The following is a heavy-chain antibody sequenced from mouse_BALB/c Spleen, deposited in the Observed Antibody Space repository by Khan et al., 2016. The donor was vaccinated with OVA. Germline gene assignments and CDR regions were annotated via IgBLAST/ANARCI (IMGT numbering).Heavy chain of an antibody. CDR2: INTYTGEP. Sequence: QIQLVQSGPELKKPGETVKISCKASGYTFTNYGMNWVKQAPGKGLKWMGWINTYTGEPTYADDFKGRFVFSLETSASTAYLQISNLKNEDMTTYYWARITSYWYSDVWGEGTTVTVSS. J-gene: IGHJ1*01. CDR3: ARITSYWYSDV. CDR1: GYTFTNYG. V-gene: IGHV9-1*02.